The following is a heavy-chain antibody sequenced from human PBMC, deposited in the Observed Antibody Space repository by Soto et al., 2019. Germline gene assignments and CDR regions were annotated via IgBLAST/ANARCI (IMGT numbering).Heavy chain of an antibody. CDR3: ARHAPWSSGSY. CDR1: GCCIGSSSYY. J-gene: IGHJ4*02. D-gene: IGHD6-19*01. Sequence: PSETLSLTCSVSGCCIGSSSYYWGWIRQPPGKGLEWIGSIFYSGSTYYNPSLKSRVSISLDTSKNQFSLKLSSVTAADTAVYYCARHAPWSSGSYLGQGTLVTVS. CDR2: IFYSGST. V-gene: IGHV4-39*01.